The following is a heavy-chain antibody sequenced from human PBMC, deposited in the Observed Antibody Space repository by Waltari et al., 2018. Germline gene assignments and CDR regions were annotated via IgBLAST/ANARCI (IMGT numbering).Heavy chain of an antibody. J-gene: IGHJ3*02. CDR3: ETATGDAFDI. CDR1: GYTLAELS. V-gene: IGHV1-24*01. CDR2: FDPEDGEH. Sequence: QVQLVQSGAEVKKPGASGKVSCMVSGYTLAELSRHWVRQAPREGLEWMWGFDPEDGEHIYAQKCQGRVSITEDTSRDSAYMELRSLRSEATAVYHCETATGDAFDIWGQGTMVTVSS. D-gene: IGHD3-9*01.